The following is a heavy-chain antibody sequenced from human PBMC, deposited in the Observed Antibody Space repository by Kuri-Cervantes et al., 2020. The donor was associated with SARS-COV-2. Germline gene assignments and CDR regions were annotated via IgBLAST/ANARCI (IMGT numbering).Heavy chain of an antibody. V-gene: IGHV4-39*07. D-gene: IGHD1-26*01. CDR1: GGSISSSSYY. Sequence: SETLSLTCTVSGGSISSSSYYWGWIRQPPGKGLEWIGSIYHSGSTYSNPSLKSRVTISVDTSKNQFSLKLSSVTAADTAVYYCARGLRVGAPDYWGQGTRVTVSS. J-gene: IGHJ4*02. CDR3: ARGLRVGAPDY. CDR2: IYHSGST.